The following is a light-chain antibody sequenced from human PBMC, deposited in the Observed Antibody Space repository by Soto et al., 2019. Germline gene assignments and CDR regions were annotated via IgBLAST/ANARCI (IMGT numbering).Light chain of an antibody. CDR1: QGLKF. CDR2: EAT. Sequence: DIQMTQSPSSASASVGETVTITCRASQGLKFLAWYQQKPGKAPRLLIYEATNLQSGVPPRFSGSGSGTDFTLTISSLQPEDFATYFCQQANSFPITFGQGTRLEIK. CDR3: QQANSFPIT. J-gene: IGKJ5*01. V-gene: IGKV1-12*01.